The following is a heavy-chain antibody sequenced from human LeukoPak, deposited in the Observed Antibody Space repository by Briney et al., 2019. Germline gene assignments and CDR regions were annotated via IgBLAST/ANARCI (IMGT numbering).Heavy chain of an antibody. CDR2: IRSKAYGGTT. V-gene: IGHV3-49*03. CDR3: TRPGSSLNYWYFDL. CDR1: GFTFGDYT. D-gene: IGHD1-14*01. Sequence: SGRSLRLSCTASGFTFGDYTMSWFRQAPGKGLEWVGFIRSKAYGGTTEYAASVKGRFTISRDDSRSIAYLQMNSLKTEDTAVYYCTRPGSSLNYWYFDLWGRGTLVTVSS. J-gene: IGHJ2*01.